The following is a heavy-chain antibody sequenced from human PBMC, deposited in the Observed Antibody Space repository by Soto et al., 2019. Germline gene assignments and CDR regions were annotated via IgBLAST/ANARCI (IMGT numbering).Heavy chain of an antibody. CDR1: GFTFSSYW. CDR3: ARVETCSSTSCYSVFDY. CDR2: INSDGSST. J-gene: IGHJ4*02. Sequence: EVQLVESGGGLVQPGGSLRFSCAASGFTFSSYWMHWVRQAPGKGLVWVSRINSDGSSTTYADSVKGRFTISRDNAKNTLYLQMNSLRAEDTAVYYCARVETCSSTSCYSVFDYWGQGTLVTVSS. V-gene: IGHV3-74*03. D-gene: IGHD2-2*01.